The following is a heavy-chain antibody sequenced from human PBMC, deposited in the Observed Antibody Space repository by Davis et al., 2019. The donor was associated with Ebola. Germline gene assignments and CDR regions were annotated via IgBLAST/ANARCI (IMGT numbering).Heavy chain of an antibody. V-gene: IGHV3-74*01. Sequence: GESLKISCAASGFTFSHSWMHWVRQTPEKGLVWVSHISNDGSITRSADSVKGRFTISRDNTQNTLYLQMNSLRAEDTAVYYCVRGKTSFDSWGQGVLVTVSS. CDR2: ISNDGSIT. CDR1: GFTFSHSW. J-gene: IGHJ4*02. CDR3: VRGKTSFDS.